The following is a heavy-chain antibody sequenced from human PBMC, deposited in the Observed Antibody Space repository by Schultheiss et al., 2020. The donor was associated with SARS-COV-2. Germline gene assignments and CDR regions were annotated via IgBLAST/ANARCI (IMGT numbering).Heavy chain of an antibody. D-gene: IGHD3-10*01. Sequence: SQTLSLTCAVYGGSFSGYYWSWIRQPPGKGLEWIGEINHSGSTNYNPSLKSRVTISVDTSKNQFSLKLTSVTAADTAVYYCARRMGFGDWSFDSWGQGTLVTVSS. V-gene: IGHV4-34*01. CDR2: INHSGST. J-gene: IGHJ4*02. CDR3: ARRMGFGDWSFDS. CDR1: GGSFSGYY.